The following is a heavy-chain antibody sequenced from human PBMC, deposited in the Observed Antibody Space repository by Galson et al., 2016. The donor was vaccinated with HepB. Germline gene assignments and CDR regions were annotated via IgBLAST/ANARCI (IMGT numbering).Heavy chain of an antibody. D-gene: IGHD6-6*01. Sequence: SLRLSCAASGFTFSSYWMHWVRRAPGKGLVWVSRINSDGRSTNYADSVKGRFTISRDNAKNTLYLQMNSLRAEDTAVYYCARVTARPGWFDPWGQGTLVTVSS. J-gene: IGHJ5*02. CDR1: GFTFSSYW. CDR2: INSDGRST. CDR3: ARVTARPGWFDP. V-gene: IGHV3-74*01.